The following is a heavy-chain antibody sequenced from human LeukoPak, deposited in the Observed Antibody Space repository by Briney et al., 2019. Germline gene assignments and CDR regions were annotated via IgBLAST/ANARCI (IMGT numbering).Heavy chain of an antibody. D-gene: IGHD6-13*01. V-gene: IGHV1-2*02. CDR3: ARDKQGMDV. CDR1: GYTFTGYY. J-gene: IGHJ6*02. CDR2: INPNRGGT. Sequence: GASVTVSFKASGYTFTGYYMHWVRQAPGQGLEWMGWINPNRGGTNYAQKFQGRVTMTRDTSISTAYMELSRLRSDDTAVYYCARDKQGMDVWGQGTTVTVYS.